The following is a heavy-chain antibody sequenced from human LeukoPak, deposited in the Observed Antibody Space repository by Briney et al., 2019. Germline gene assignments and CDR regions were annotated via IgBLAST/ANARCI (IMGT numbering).Heavy chain of an antibody. V-gene: IGHV4-31*03. D-gene: IGHD6-13*01. CDR1: GGSISSGGYY. Sequence: PSETLSLTCTVSGGSVSGGSISSGGYYWSWIRQHPGKGLEWIGYIYYSGSTYYNPSLKSRVTISVDTSRNQFSLKLSSVTAADTAVYYCARCIAAAKDAFDIWGQGTMVTVSS. J-gene: IGHJ3*02. CDR2: IYYSGST. CDR3: ARCIAAAKDAFDI.